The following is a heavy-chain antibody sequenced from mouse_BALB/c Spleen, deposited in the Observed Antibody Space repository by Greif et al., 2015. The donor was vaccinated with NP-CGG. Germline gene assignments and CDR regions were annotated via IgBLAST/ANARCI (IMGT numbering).Heavy chain of an antibody. CDR2: ISSGGSYT. CDR1: GFTFSSYT. D-gene: IGHD2-4*01. V-gene: IGHV5-6-4*01. CDR3: TRESDYDRFAY. Sequence: DVQLVESGGGLVKPGGSLKLSCAASGFTFSSYTMSWVRQTPEKRLEWVATISSGGSYTYYPDSVKGRFTISRDNAKNTLYLQMSSLKSEDTAMYYCTRESDYDRFAYWGQGTLVTVSA. J-gene: IGHJ3*01.